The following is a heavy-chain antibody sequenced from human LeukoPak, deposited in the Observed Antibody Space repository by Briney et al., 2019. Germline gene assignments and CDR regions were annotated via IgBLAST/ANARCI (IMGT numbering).Heavy chain of an antibody. CDR2: IIPIFGTA. CDR1: GGTFSSYA. Sequence: SVKVSCKASGGTFSSYAISWVRQAPGQGLEWMVGIIPIFGTANYAQKFQGRVTITADESTSTAYMELSSLRSEDTAVYYCARGLVYYYDTNWFDPWGQGTLVTVSS. D-gene: IGHD3-22*01. V-gene: IGHV1-69*13. J-gene: IGHJ5*02. CDR3: ARGLVYYYDTNWFDP.